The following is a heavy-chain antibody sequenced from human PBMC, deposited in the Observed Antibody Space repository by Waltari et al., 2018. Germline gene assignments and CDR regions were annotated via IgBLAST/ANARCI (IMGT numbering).Heavy chain of an antibody. CDR1: GYSISSGYY. CDR2: IYHSGST. V-gene: IGHV4-38-2*01. CDR3: ASPAYCSGGSCYEDY. D-gene: IGHD2-15*01. Sequence: QVQLQESGPGLVKPSETLSLTCAVSGYSISSGYYWGWIRQPPGKGLEWIGSIYHSGSTYYNPSLKRRVTISVDTSKNQFSLKLSSVTAADTAVYYCASPAYCSGGSCYEDYWGQGTLVTVSS. J-gene: IGHJ4*02.